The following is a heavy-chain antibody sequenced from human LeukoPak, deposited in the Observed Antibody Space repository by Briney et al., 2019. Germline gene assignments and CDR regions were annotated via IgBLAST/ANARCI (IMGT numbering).Heavy chain of an antibody. J-gene: IGHJ4*02. Sequence: SETLSLTCTVSGDSIKNNNYYWSWIRQPAGKGLEWIGRIYTSGSTIYSPSLKSRLTISIDTSKNQFSLRLTSVTGADTAVYYCARSGNWNPTDYWGQGTLVTVSS. CDR2: IYTSGST. D-gene: IGHD1-20*01. CDR3: ARSGNWNPTDY. CDR1: GDSIKNNNYY. V-gene: IGHV4-61*02.